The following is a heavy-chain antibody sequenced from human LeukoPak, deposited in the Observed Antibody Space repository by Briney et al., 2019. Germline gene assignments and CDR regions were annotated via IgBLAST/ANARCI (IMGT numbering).Heavy chain of an antibody. J-gene: IGHJ4*02. Sequence: GGSLRLSCAASGFTFSSYAMHWVRQAPGKGLEWVAVISYDGSNKYYADSVKGRFTISRDNSKNTLYLHMNSLRAEDTAVYYCASLQQSYYDFWSGKNFDYWGQGTLVTVSS. CDR2: ISYDGSNK. CDR1: GFTFSSYA. V-gene: IGHV3-30-3*01. D-gene: IGHD3-3*01. CDR3: ASLQQSYYDFWSGKNFDY.